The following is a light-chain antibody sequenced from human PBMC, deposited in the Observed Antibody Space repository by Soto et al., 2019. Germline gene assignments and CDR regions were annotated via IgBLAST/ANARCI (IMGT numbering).Light chain of an antibody. V-gene: IGKV1-5*01. Sequence: IQMTQSPSTLSASVGDRVTITCRASQSINKWVAWFQQKSGRAAKLLIYDAATLQSGVPSRFSGTGSGTDFSLTISSLQPEDFETYYCQQYNIGYTFGQG. CDR3: QQYNIGYT. CDR1: QSINKW. CDR2: DAA. J-gene: IGKJ2*01.